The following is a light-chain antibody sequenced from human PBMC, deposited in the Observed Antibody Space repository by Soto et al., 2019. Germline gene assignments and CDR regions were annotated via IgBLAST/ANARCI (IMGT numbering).Light chain of an antibody. Sequence: QSALTQPASVSGSLGQPITISCNGTSSDVGAYNYVSWYQPQPGKAPKLMFSEVSNRPSVVSNRFSCSKSGNTATLIISSLQAEDEADYFGCSFTSITTYVFXTGTKVTVL. CDR3: CSFTSITTYV. V-gene: IGLV2-14*01. CDR1: SSDVGAYNY. CDR2: EVS. J-gene: IGLJ1*01.